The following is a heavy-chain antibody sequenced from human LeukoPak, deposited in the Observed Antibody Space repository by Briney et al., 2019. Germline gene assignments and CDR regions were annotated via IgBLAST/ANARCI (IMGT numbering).Heavy chain of an antibody. CDR3: ARADSSGWYDFDY. CDR1: GFTFSSYA. Sequence: GGSLRLSCAASGFTFSSYAMHWVRQAPGQGLEWMGIINPSGGSTSYAQKFQGRVTMTRDTSTSTVYMELSSLRSEDTAVYYCARADSSGWYDFDYWGQGTLVTVSS. V-gene: IGHV1-46*01. D-gene: IGHD6-19*01. J-gene: IGHJ4*02. CDR2: INPSGGST.